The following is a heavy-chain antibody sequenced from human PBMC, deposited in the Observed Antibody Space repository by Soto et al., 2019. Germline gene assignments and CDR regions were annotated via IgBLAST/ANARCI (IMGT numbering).Heavy chain of an antibody. D-gene: IGHD3-10*01. CDR1: GDSITNAAYY. CDR3: ARVYGSGSYYFDY. V-gene: IGHV4-39*01. J-gene: IGHJ4*02. Sequence: SETLSLTCTVSGDSITNAAYYWGWIRQPPGKGLECIGIIYYSGNTYYSPSLKSRVTMSVDTSKNQFSLKLSPVSAADTSMYYCARVYGSGSYYFDYWGQGTLVTVSS. CDR2: IYYSGNT.